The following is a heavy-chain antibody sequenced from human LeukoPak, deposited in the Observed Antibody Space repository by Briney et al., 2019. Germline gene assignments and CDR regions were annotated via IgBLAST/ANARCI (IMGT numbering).Heavy chain of an antibody. CDR1: GFTFSSYA. D-gene: IGHD2-15*01. Sequence: GGSLRLSRAASGFTFSSYAMSWVRQAPGKGLEWVSAISGSGGSTYYADSVKGRFTISRDNSKNTLYLQMNSLRAEDTAVYYCAKSLGYCSGGSCYWGQGTLVTVSS. V-gene: IGHV3-23*01. J-gene: IGHJ4*02. CDR3: AKSLGYCSGGSCY. CDR2: ISGSGGST.